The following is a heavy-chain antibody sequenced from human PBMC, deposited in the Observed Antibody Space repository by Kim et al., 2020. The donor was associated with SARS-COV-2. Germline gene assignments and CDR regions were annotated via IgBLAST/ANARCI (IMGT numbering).Heavy chain of an antibody. CDR3: ARDRKCSSTSCYKYYYYGMDV. CDR2: ISAYNGNT. D-gene: IGHD2-2*02. J-gene: IGHJ6*02. CDR1: GYTFTSYG. V-gene: IGHV1-18*04. Sequence: ASVKVSCKASGYTFTSYGISWVRQAPGQGLEWMGWISAYNGNTNYAQKLQGRVTMTTDTSTSTAYMELRSLRSDDTAVYYCARDRKCSSTSCYKYYYYGMDVWGQGTTVTVSS.